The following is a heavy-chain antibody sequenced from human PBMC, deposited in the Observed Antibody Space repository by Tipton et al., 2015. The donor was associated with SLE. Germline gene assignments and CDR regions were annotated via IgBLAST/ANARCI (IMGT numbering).Heavy chain of an antibody. Sequence: TLSLTCAVSGGSISSGGYSWSWIRQPPGKGLEWIGYIYHSGSTYYNPSLKSRVTISVDTSKNQFSLKLSSVTAADTAVYYCARGSDSAYYFDYWGQGTLVTVSS. CDR1: GGSISSGGYS. CDR3: ARGSDSAYYFDY. J-gene: IGHJ4*02. CDR2: IYHSGST. V-gene: IGHV4-30-2*01.